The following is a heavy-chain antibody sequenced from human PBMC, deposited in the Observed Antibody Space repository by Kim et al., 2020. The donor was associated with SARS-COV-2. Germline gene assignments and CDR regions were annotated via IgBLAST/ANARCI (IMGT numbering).Heavy chain of an antibody. CDR3: ARIVEGWLRAFDI. D-gene: IGHD5-12*01. J-gene: IGHJ3*02. V-gene: IGHV4-39*01. Sequence: SETLSLTCTVSGGSISSSSSYYWGWIRQPPGKGLEWIGSIHYSGSTDFSPSLKSRATISVDTSKSQFSLKLTSVTAADTAVYYWARIVEGWLRAFDIWGQGKMVNVSS. CDR1: GGSISSSSSYY. CDR2: IHYSGST.